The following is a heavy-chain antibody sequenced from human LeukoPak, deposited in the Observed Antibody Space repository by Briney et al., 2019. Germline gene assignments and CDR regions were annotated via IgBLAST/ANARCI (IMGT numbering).Heavy chain of an antibody. D-gene: IGHD6-13*01. V-gene: IGHV4-39*07. CDR2: IYYSGRS. CDR1: GGSTSSSEYY. CDR3: ARVGYSSSFIDY. Sequence: SEILSLTCSVSGGSTSSSEYYWGWVRQPPGKGLEWIGSIYYSGRSYYNPSLESRVTMSVDTSKNQFSLKLSSVTAADTAVYYCARVGYSSSFIDYWGQGTLVTVSS. J-gene: IGHJ4*02.